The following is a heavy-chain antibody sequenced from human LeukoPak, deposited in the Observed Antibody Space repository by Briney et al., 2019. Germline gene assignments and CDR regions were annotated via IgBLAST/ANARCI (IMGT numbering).Heavy chain of an antibody. J-gene: IGHJ4*02. V-gene: IGHV4-34*01. D-gene: IGHD3-16*02. CDR2: INHSGST. CDR1: GGSFSGYY. Sequence: PSDTLSLTCAVYGGSFSGYYWSWLRQPPGKGLKWIGEINHSGSTNYNPSLKSRVTISVDTSKNQFSLKLSSVTAADTAVYYCARTPSGVWGSYRKGVLRDYWGQGTLVTVSS. CDR3: ARTPSGVWGSYRKGVLRDY.